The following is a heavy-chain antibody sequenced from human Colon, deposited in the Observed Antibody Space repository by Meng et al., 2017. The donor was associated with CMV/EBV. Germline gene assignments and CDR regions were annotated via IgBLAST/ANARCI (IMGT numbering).Heavy chain of an antibody. V-gene: IGHV4-34*01. CDR1: GGSFSGYF. CDR3: VRGGFGELLFP. Sequence: LTCDFSGGSFSGYFWTWVRQSPGNGLEWIGEINHSGSANYTASLRSRVTLSVDASKNQFSLTLHSVTAADTAVYYCVRGGFGELLFPWGQGTLVTVSS. CDR2: INHSGSA. J-gene: IGHJ4*02. D-gene: IGHD3-10*01.